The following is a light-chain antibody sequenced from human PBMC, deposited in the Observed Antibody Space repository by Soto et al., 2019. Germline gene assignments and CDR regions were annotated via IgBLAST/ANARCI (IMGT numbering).Light chain of an antibody. CDR3: QQRSSWPRT. J-gene: IGKJ2*02. V-gene: IGKV3-11*01. Sequence: VLTQSPATLSLSPGERATLSCKASQSVNSYLAWYQQKPGQAPRLLIYDASNRATGIPARGSASGSGTDFTLTISSLEPEDFAVYDCQQRSSWPRTFGQGTKVDIK. CDR1: QSVNSY. CDR2: DAS.